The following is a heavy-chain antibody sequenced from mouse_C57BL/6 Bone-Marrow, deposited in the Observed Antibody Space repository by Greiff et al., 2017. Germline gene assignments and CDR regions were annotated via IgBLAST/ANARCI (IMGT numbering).Heavy chain of an antibody. Sequence: QVQLQQSGAELVRPGASVKLSCTASGYTFTDYYINWVKQRPGQGLEWIARIYPGSGYTYYNEKFKGKATLTAEKSSSTAYLQLSSLTSEDTAVYYCARGDYEYFGGWGTGATVTV. CDR1: GYTFTDYY. CDR2: IYPGSGYT. V-gene: IGHV1-76*01. D-gene: IGHD2-4*01. J-gene: IGHJ1*03. CDR3: ARGDYEYFGG.